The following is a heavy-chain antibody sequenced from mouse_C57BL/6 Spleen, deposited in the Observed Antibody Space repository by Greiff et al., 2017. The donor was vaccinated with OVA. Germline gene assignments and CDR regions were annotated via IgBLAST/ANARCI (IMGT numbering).Heavy chain of an antibody. CDR1: GYTFTSYW. D-gene: IGHD1-1*01. CDR3: ARGPAYGSRHWYFDV. CDR2: IDPSDSET. J-gene: IGHJ1*03. V-gene: IGHV1-52*01. Sequence: VQLQQPGAELVRPGSSVKLSCKASGYTFTSYWMHWVKQRPIQGLEWIGNIDPSDSETHYNQKFKDKATLTVDKSSSTAYMQLSSLTSEDSAVYYCARGPAYGSRHWYFDVWGTGTTVTVSS.